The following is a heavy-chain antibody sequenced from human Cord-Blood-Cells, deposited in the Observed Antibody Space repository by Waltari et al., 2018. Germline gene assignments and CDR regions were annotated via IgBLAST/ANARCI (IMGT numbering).Heavy chain of an antibody. D-gene: IGHD3-3*01. CDR3: ARDADYDFWSGYYYYYYYGMDV. V-gene: IGHV3-7*01. CDR1: GFTFSSYW. CDR2: IKQDGSEK. Sequence: EVQLVESGGGLVQPGGSLRLSCAASGFTFSSYWMSWVRTALGSGLEWVANIKQDGSEKYYVDSVKGRFTISRENAKNSLYLQMNSLRAEDTAVYYCARDADYDFWSGYYYYYYYGMDVWGQGTTVTVSS. J-gene: IGHJ6*02.